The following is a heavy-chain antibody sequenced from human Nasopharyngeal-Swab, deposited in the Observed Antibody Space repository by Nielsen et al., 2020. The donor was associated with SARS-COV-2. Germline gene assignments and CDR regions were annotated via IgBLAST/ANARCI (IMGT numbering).Heavy chain of an antibody. D-gene: IGHD4-11*01. CDR3: ASRGAANDPSTRDLPYSRRTFDL. CDR2: IHSDGNT. V-gene: IGHV3-53*01. Sequence: GESLKISCAPSGIAVSSSYMSWVRQAPGKGLEWVSTIHSDGNTYFADSVRGRFSSYRDNYRNTLSLEMNSLRAEDTAVYYCASRGAANDPSTRDLPYSRRTFDLWGRGTLVTVSS. CDR1: GIAVSSSY. J-gene: IGHJ2*01.